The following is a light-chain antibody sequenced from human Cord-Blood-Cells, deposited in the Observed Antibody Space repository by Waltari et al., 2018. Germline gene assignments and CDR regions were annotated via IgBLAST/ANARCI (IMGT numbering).Light chain of an antibody. V-gene: IGLV2-11*01. J-gene: IGLJ2*01. Sequence: QSALTQPRSVSGSPGQSVTISCTGTSSDVGGYNYVSWYQQHPGKAPKLMLYDVSKRPSGVPDRFSGYKSGNTASLTISGLQAEDEADYYCCSYAGSYTFHVVFGGGTKLTVL. CDR1: SSDVGGYNY. CDR3: CSYAGSYTFHVV. CDR2: DVS.